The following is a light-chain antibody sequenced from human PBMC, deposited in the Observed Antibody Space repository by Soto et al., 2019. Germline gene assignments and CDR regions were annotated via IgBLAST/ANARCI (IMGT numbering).Light chain of an antibody. CDR2: DVS. CDR3: CSYAGSYKGYV. V-gene: IGLV2-11*01. CDR1: SSDVGGYNY. Sequence: QSALTQPRSVSGSPGQSVTISCTGTSSDVGGYNYVSWYQQHPGKAPKFMIYDVSKRPSGVPDRFSGSKSGNTASLTISGLQAADEADYYCCSYAGSYKGYVFGTGTKLTVL. J-gene: IGLJ1*01.